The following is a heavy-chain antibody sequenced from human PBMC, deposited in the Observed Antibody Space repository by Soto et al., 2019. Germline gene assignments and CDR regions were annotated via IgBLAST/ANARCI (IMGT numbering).Heavy chain of an antibody. Sequence: SLRLSCAASGFTFSSYGMHWVRQAPGKGLEWVAVISYDGSNKYYADSVKGRLTISRDNSKNTLYLQMNSLRAEDTAVYYCAKDLSWYSSSTGFDYWGQGTLVTVSS. CDR3: AKDLSWYSSSTGFDY. CDR2: ISYDGSNK. D-gene: IGHD6-6*01. CDR1: GFTFSSYG. V-gene: IGHV3-30*18. J-gene: IGHJ4*02.